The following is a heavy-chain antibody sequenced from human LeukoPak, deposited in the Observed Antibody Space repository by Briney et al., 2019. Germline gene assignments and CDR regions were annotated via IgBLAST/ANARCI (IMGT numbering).Heavy chain of an antibody. CDR1: GFTFRSYG. CDR2: ISGSGGST. J-gene: IGHJ4*02. CDR3: ARNYYEPTYDYYFDC. Sequence: GGSLRLSCAASGFTFRSYGMHWVRQAPGKGLEWVSAISGSGGSTYYADSVRGRFTISRDNSKNTLYLHMNSLRAEDTALYYCARNYYEPTYDYYFDCWGQGTLVTVSS. D-gene: IGHD1-26*01. V-gene: IGHV3-23*01.